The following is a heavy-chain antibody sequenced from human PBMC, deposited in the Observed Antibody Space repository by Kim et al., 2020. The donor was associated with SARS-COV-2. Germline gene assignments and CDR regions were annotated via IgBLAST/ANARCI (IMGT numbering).Heavy chain of an antibody. Sequence: GGSLRLSCATSGFTFSSYSMNLVRQAPGKGLEWVSHVSGSGTTTKYADSVKGRFTISRDNAKNSLYQQMNGLRAEDTAVYYCVRENYWAFDIWGQGTMVTVSS. CDR3: VRENYWAFDI. CDR2: VSGSGTTT. D-gene: IGHD2-15*01. J-gene: IGHJ3*02. CDR1: GFTFSSYS. V-gene: IGHV3-48*04.